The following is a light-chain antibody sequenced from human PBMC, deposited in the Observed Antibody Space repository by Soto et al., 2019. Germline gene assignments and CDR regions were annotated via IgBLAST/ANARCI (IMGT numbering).Light chain of an antibody. Sequence: QSVLTQPPSASGTPGQRVTISCSGSSSNIGSNTVNWYQQLPGTAPKLLIYSNNQRPSGVPDRFSGSKSGTSASLAISGLQSEDEADYFCAAWDDSLYGQGVFGGGTKLTVL. CDR1: SSNIGSNT. V-gene: IGLV1-44*01. CDR2: SNN. CDR3: AAWDDSLYGQGV. J-gene: IGLJ2*01.